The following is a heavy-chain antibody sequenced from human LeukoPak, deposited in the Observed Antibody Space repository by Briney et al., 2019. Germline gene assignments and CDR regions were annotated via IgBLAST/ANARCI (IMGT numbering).Heavy chain of an antibody. Sequence: ASVKVSCKASGYTFTGYYVHWVRQAPGQGLEWMGWSNPNSGGTNFAQKFQGRVTMTRDTSISTAYMELSRLRSDDTAVYYCARGDYYDSSGYPDYWGQGTPVTVSS. J-gene: IGHJ4*02. D-gene: IGHD3-22*01. CDR1: GYTFTGYY. CDR2: SNPNSGGT. CDR3: ARGDYYDSSGYPDY. V-gene: IGHV1-2*02.